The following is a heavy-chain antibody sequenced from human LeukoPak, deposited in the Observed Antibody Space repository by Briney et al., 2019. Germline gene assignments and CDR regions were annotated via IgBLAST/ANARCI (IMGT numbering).Heavy chain of an antibody. J-gene: IGHJ4*02. D-gene: IGHD4-17*01. CDR3: ARDSGAY. CDR2: LNPNSGAT. Sequence: ASVKVSCKASGYTFTDYYMHWVRQAPGQGLEWMGWLNPNSGATHYAQQFQGRVAMTRDTSISTAYMELSSLRSDDTAVYYCARDSGAYWGQGTLVTVSS. CDR1: GYTFTDYY. V-gene: IGHV1-2*02.